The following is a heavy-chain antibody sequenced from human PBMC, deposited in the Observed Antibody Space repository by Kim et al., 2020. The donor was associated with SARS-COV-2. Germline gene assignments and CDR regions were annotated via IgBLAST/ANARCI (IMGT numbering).Heavy chain of an antibody. D-gene: IGHD5-12*01. V-gene: IGHV3-53*01. J-gene: IGHJ6*02. CDR3: ARDQGGYGGPYYYFGMDV. Sequence: KGRFTISRDNSKSTLYLKMNSRGAEDTAVYYCARDQGGYGGPYYYFGMDVWGQGTTVTVSS.